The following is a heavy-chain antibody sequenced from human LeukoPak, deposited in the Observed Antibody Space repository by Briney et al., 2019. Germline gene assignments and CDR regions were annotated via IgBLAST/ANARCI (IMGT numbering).Heavy chain of an antibody. J-gene: IGHJ5*02. Sequence: WETLSLTCTVSGGSISSYYWSWIRQPPGKGLEWIGYIYYSGSTNYNPSLKSRVTISVDTSKNQFSLKLSSVTAADTAVYYCARDYGLNWFDPWGQGTLVTVSS. CDR3: ARDYGLNWFDP. D-gene: IGHD4-17*01. V-gene: IGHV4-59*01. CDR2: IYYSGST. CDR1: GGSISSYY.